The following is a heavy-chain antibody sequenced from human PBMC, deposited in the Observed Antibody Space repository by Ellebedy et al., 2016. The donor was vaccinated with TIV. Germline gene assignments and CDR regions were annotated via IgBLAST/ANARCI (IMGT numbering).Heavy chain of an antibody. CDR3: ARDREHGMDV. CDR1: GFTFSTYD. Sequence: GGSLRLSXAASGFTFSTYDMHWVRQVTGKGLEWVSSIGVTGDTYYTDSVKGRFTISRENAKNSLYLQMSNLRPGDTAVYYCARDREHGMDVWGRGTTVIVSS. CDR2: IGVTGDT. J-gene: IGHJ6*02. D-gene: IGHD1-26*01. V-gene: IGHV3-13*01.